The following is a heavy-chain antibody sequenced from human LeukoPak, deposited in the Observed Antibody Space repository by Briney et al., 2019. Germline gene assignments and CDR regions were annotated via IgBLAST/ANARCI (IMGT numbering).Heavy chain of an antibody. Sequence: PSETLSLTCPVSGGSISSYYWSWIRQPPGKGLEWIGYIYTSGSTNYNPSLKSRVTISVHTSKNQFSLKLSSVTAADTAVYYCARLRGPLLLAFDYWGEGTLVTVSS. V-gene: IGHV4-4*09. D-gene: IGHD2-15*01. CDR3: ARLRGPLLLAFDY. CDR2: IYTSGST. CDR1: GGSISSYY. J-gene: IGHJ4*02.